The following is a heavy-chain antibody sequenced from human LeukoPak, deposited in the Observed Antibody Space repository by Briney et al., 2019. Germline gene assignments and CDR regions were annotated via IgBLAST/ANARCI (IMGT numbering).Heavy chain of an antibody. CDR2: ISAYNGNT. Sequence: ASVKVSCKASGYTFTTYAISWVRQAPGQRLEWMGWISAYNGNTNYAQKLQGRVTMTTDTSTSTAYMELRSLRSDDTAVYYCARVDNFKWELFGWGQGTLVTVSS. V-gene: IGHV1-18*01. CDR3: ARVDNFKWELFG. J-gene: IGHJ4*02. CDR1: GYTFTTYA. D-gene: IGHD1-26*01.